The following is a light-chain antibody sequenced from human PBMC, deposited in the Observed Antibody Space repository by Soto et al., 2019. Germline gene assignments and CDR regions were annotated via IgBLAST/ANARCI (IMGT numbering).Light chain of an antibody. CDR3: SSWTSSTTQV. J-gene: IGLJ2*01. V-gene: IGLV2-14*01. CDR2: EVN. CDR1: SSDVGGYNF. Sequence: QSALTQPASVSGSPGQSITISCTGTSSDVGGYNFVSWYQQHSGKAPKLMIFEVNNRPSGVSNRFSGSKSGNTASLTISGLQAEDEADYYCSSWTSSTTQVLGGGTKVTVL.